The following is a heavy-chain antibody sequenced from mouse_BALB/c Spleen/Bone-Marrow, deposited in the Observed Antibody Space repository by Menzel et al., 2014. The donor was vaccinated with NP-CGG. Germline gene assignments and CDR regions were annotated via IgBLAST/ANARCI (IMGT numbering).Heavy chain of an antibody. V-gene: IGHV1-18*01. J-gene: IGHJ4*01. CDR1: GYSFTGYT. CDR2: INPYNGGT. Sequence: VQLQQSGPELVKPGASIKISRKASGYSFTGYTMNWVKQSHGENLEWIGLINPYNGGTIYNQKFKGKATLAVDKSSSTAYMELLSLTPEDSAVYYCSRMGAMDHWGQGTSVTVSS. CDR3: SRMGAMDH.